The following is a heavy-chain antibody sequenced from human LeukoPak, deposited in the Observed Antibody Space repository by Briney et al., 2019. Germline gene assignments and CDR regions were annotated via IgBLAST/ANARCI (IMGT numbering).Heavy chain of an antibody. CDR3: ARHFRVKLQLVLNSFDL. D-gene: IGHD6-13*01. CDR2: IYTSGST. CDR1: GGSISSGSYY. V-gene: IGHV4-61*02. Sequence: PSQTLSLTCTVSGGSISSGSYYWSWIRQPAGKGLEWIGRIYTSGSTNYNPSLKSRVTISVDTSKNQFSLKLSSVTAADTAIYYCARHFRVKLQLVLNSFDLWGQGTMVTVSP. J-gene: IGHJ3*01.